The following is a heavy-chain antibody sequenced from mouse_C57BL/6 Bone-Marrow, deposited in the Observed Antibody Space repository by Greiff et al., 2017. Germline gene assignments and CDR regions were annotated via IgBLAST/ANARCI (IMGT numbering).Heavy chain of an antibody. V-gene: IGHV3-6*01. CDR2: ISYDGSN. J-gene: IGHJ3*01. Sequence: EVKLQESGPGLVKPSQSLSLTCSVTGYSITSGYYWNWIRQFPGNKLEWMGYISYDGSNNYNPSLKNRISITRDNAKNQFFLKLNSVTTEDTATYYCARDPYWGQGTLVTVSA. CDR3: ARDPY. CDR1: GYSITSGYY.